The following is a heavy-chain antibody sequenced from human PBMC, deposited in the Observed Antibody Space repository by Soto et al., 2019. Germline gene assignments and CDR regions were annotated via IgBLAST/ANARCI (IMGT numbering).Heavy chain of an antibody. V-gene: IGHV3-72*01. D-gene: IGHD3-16*01. CDR1: GFTFSDHY. Sequence: GGSLRLSCAVSGFTFSDHYMDWIRQIPGSGLEWIVRTRNKANGYSTEYAASVRGRFTVSRDDSRSSLNLQMDSLRVEDTAVYYCVRATPYVGFDSWGQGALVTVS. J-gene: IGHJ4*02. CDR3: VRATPYVGFDS. CDR2: TRNKANGYST.